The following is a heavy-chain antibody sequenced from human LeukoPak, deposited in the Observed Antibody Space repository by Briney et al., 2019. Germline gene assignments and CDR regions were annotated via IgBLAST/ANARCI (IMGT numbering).Heavy chain of an antibody. CDR3: ARTYYFDY. CDR2: INHSGST. J-gene: IGHJ4*02. V-gene: IGHV4-34*01. Sequence: SETLSLTCAVYGRSLSGYYWSWIRQPPGKGLEWIGEINHSGSTNYNPSLKSRVTIPVDTSKNQFSLKLSSVTAADTAVYYCARTYYFDYWGQGTLVTVSS. CDR1: GRSLSGYY.